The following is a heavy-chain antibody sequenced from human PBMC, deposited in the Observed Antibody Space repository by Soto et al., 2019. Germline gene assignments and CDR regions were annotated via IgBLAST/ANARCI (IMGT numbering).Heavy chain of an antibody. V-gene: IGHV1-18*01. Sequence: GESLKISCKASVYTFTSYGISWVRQAPGQGLEWMGWISAYNGNTNYAQKLQGRVTMTTDTSTSTAYMELRSLRSDDTAVYYCARFGVAASGFYYYYGMDVGGQGTTVTVSS. D-gene: IGHD6-13*01. CDR2: ISAYNGNT. J-gene: IGHJ6*02. CDR1: VYTFTSYG. CDR3: ARFGVAASGFYYYYGMDV.